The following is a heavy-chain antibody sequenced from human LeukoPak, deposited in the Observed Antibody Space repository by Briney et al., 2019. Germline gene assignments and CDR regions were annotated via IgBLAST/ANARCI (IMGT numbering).Heavy chain of an antibody. D-gene: IGHD4-17*01. CDR2: IYYSGSI. CDR3: ASDISDDYGQFDR. V-gene: IGHV4-39*01. CDR1: GGSISSSSYY. Sequence: SETLSLTCTVSGGSISSSSYYWGWIPHPPGKGLEWIVSIYYSGSIYSNPSLKSRVTISVDTSKNQFSLKLSSVTAADTAVYYCASDISDDYGQFDRWGQGTLVTVSS. J-gene: IGHJ5*02.